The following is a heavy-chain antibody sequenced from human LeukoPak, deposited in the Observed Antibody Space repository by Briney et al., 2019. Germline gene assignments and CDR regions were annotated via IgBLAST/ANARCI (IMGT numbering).Heavy chain of an antibody. CDR3: AKDNYYGDYKPGAFDI. CDR1: GFTFSSYG. D-gene: IGHD4-17*01. J-gene: IGHJ3*02. V-gene: IGHV3-30*02. CDR2: IRYDGSNK. Sequence: PGGSLRLSCAASGFTFSSYGMHWVRQAPGKGLEWVAFIRYDGSNKYYADSVKGRFTISRDNSKNTLYLQMNSLRAEDTAVYYCAKDNYYGDYKPGAFDIWGQGTMVTVSS.